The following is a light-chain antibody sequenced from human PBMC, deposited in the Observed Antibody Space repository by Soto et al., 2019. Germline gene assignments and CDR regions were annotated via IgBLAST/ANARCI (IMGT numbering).Light chain of an antibody. V-gene: IGLV2-14*01. CDR2: EAT. Sequence: QSVLTQPASVSGSPGQSITISCAGTRSDIGASNSVSWYQHLPGRPPTLIIYEATNRPSGVSERFPGSKTGDTASPTISGLQADDEAEYFCISYKTDDTFVFGSGTKVTVL. CDR3: ISYKTDDTFV. CDR1: RSDIGASNS. J-gene: IGLJ1*01.